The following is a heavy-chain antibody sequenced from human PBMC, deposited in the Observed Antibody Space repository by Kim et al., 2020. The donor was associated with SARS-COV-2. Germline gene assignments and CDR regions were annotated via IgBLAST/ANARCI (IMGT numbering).Heavy chain of an antibody. J-gene: IGHJ4*02. D-gene: IGHD2-15*01. Sequence: FQGRVTITRDTSASTAYMELGSLRSEDTAVYYCARGYCSGGSCSPPFHYWGQGTLVTVSS. CDR3: ARGYCSGGSCSPPFHY. V-gene: IGHV1-3*01.